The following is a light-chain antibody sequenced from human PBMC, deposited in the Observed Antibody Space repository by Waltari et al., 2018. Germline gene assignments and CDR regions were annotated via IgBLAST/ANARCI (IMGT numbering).Light chain of an antibody. J-gene: IGKJ4*01. CDR1: QGVSSY. CDR3: QQRSNWPLT. CDR2: DAS. V-gene: IGKV3-11*01. Sequence: DIVMTQSPDSLAVSLGERATINCKSSQGVSSYLAWYQQKPGQAPRLLIYDASNRATGIPARVSGSGSGTDFTLTISSLEPEDFAVYYCQQRSNWPLTFGGGTKVEIK.